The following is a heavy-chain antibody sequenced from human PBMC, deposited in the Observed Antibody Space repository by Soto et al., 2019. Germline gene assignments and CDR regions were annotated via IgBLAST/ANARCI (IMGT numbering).Heavy chain of an antibody. J-gene: IGHJ4*02. Sequence: SETLSLTCSVSGGSITSGGYYWTWIRQHPEKGLEWIGYIYYSGSTYYKPSLKSRVTISVDTSKNHVSLMLSSVTAADTAVYYCARGGPTAYYFDYWGLGTLVTVSS. CDR1: GGSITSGGYY. CDR3: ARGGPTAYYFDY. CDR2: IYYSGST. V-gene: IGHV4-31*03. D-gene: IGHD2-21*01.